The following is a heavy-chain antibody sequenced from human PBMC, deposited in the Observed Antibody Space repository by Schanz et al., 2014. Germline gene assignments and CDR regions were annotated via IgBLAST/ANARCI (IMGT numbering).Heavy chain of an antibody. Sequence: EVHLLESGGGLVPPGGSLRLSCAASGFNFSDYAMSWVRQAPGKGLEWVSALSEGGGGTHYADSVRGRFTISSDSSKNTLYLQRSSLRADDTAVYYCAKAADWPVTRFDPWGQGTLVTVSS. CDR3: AKAADWPVTRFDP. V-gene: IGHV3-23*01. J-gene: IGHJ5*02. CDR1: GFNFSDYA. CDR2: LSEGGGGT. D-gene: IGHD3-9*01.